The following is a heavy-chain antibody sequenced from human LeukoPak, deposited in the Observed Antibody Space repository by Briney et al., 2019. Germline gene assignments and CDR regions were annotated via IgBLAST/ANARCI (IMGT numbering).Heavy chain of an antibody. CDR1: GYTFTGYY. D-gene: IGHD3-22*01. J-gene: IGHJ1*01. Sequence: ASVKVSCKASGYTFTGYYMHWVRQAPGQGLEWMGRINPNSGGTNYAQKFQGRVTMTGDTSTSTAYMELSRLRSDETAVYYCARARSSGYYLESATYFQHWGQGTLVTVSS. CDR3: ARARSSGYYLESATYFQH. V-gene: IGHV1-2*06. CDR2: INPNSGGT.